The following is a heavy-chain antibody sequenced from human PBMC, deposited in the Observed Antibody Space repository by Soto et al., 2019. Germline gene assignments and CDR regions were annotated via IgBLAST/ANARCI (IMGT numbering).Heavy chain of an antibody. D-gene: IGHD6-19*01. V-gene: IGHV3-33*01. J-gene: IGHJ4*02. CDR1: GFTFSSYG. Sequence: GGSLRLSCAASGFTFSSYGMHWVRQAPGKGLEWVAVIWYDGSNKYYADSVKGRFTISRDNSKNTLYLQMNSLRAEDTAVYYCARDGQALAGYFDYWGQGTLVTVSS. CDR2: IWYDGSNK. CDR3: ARDGQALAGYFDY.